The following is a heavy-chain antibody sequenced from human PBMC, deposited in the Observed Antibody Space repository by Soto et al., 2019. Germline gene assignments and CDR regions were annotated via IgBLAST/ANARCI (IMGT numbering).Heavy chain of an antibody. CDR2: ISSSSSTI. V-gene: IGHV3-48*02. J-gene: IGHJ4*02. CDR1: GFTLSSHS. Sequence: PGGSLRLSCAASGFTLSSHSMNWVRQAPGKGLEWVSYISSSSSTIYYADSVKGRFTISRDNAKNSLYLQMNSLRDDDTAVYYCARGSSNWAYYFDFWGQGTLVTVSS. D-gene: IGHD6-13*01. CDR3: ARGSSNWAYYFDF.